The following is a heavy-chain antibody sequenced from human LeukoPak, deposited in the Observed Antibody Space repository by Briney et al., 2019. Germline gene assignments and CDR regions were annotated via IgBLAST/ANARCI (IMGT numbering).Heavy chain of an antibody. CDR2: IYHSGST. CDR1: GYSISSGYY. V-gene: IGHV4-38-2*01. Sequence: SETLSLTCAVSGYSISSGYYWGWIRQPPGKGLEWIGSIYHSGSTCYNPSLKSRATISVDTSKNQFSLKLSSVTAADTAVYYCARGKGGIPAAMTNWFDPWGQGTLVTVPS. CDR3: ARGKGGIPAAMTNWFDP. D-gene: IGHD2-2*01. J-gene: IGHJ5*02.